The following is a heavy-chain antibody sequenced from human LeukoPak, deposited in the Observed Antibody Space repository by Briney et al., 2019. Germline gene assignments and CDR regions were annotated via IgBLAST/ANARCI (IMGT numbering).Heavy chain of an antibody. CDR3: TKSRGPPPYYFDY. CDR1: GFTFSSYA. V-gene: IGHV3-23*01. Sequence: GGSLRLSCAASGFTFSSYAMSWVRQAPGKGLEWVSAISGSGGSTYYADSVKGRFTISRDNSKNTLYLQMNSLRAEDTAVYYCTKSRGPPPYYFDYWGQGTLVTVSS. D-gene: IGHD6-19*01. J-gene: IGHJ4*02. CDR2: ISGSGGST.